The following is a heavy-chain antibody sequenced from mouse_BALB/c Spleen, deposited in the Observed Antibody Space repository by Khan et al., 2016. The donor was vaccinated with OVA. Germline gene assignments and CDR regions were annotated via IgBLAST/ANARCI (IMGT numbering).Heavy chain of an antibody. V-gene: IGHV3-2*02. CDR1: GYSITSEYT. D-gene: IGHD2-4*01. CDR3: ARKDYYDYDPFAY. J-gene: IGHJ3*01. Sequence: VQLKESGPGLVKPSQSLSLTCTVTGYSITSEYTWNWIRQFPGNKLEWMGFISYSENTRYNPSLKSRISITRDTSKNQFFLQLNSVTSEDTATYYCARKDYYDYDPFAYWGQGTLVTVSA. CDR2: ISYSENT.